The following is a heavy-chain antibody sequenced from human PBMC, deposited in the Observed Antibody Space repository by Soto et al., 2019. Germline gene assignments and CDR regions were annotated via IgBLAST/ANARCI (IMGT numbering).Heavy chain of an antibody. Sequence: QVRLQESGPGLVKPSETLSLTCTVSGGSISRYYWSWIRQPPGKGLEWIGYLYNAGSTIYNPSLKSRVTISLDLSQNQFSLNLNYVTAADTAVYYCARDLWGYCGTDCYPLDVWGQGTTVTVSS. J-gene: IGHJ6*02. D-gene: IGHD2-21*02. CDR3: ARDLWGYCGTDCYPLDV. CDR2: LYNAGST. CDR1: GGSISRYY. V-gene: IGHV4-59*01.